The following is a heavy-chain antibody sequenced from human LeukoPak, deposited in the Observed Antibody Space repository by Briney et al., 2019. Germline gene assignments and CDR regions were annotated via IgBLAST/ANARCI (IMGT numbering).Heavy chain of an antibody. CDR3: ARGRSPDY. CDR1: GGSFSGYY. Sequence: SETLSLTCAVYGGSFSGYYWSWIRQPPGKGLEWIGEINHSGSTNYNPSLKSRVTISVDTSRNQFSLKLSSVTAADTAVYYCARGRSPDYWGQGTLVTVSS. CDR2: INHSGST. V-gene: IGHV4-34*01. J-gene: IGHJ4*02.